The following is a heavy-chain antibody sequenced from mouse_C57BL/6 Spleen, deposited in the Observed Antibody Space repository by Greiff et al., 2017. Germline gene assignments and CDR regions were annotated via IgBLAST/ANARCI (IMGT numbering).Heavy chain of an antibody. J-gene: IGHJ2*01. Sequence: QVQLQQPGAELVKPGASVKLSCKASGYTFTSYWMQWVKQRPGQGLEWIGEIDPSDSYTNYNQKFKGKATLTVDTSSSTAYMQLSSLTSEDSAVYYCARYYYSNYDYFDYWGQGTTLTVSS. V-gene: IGHV1-50*01. CDR1: GYTFTSYW. CDR2: IDPSDSYT. D-gene: IGHD2-5*01. CDR3: ARYYYSNYDYFDY.